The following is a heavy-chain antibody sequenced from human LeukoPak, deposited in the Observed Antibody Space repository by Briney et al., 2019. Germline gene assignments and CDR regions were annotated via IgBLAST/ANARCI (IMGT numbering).Heavy chain of an antibody. Sequence: ASVKVSCKASGYTFTSYGISWVRQAPGQGLEWMGWISAYNGNTNYAQKFQGRVTMTRDTSISTAYMELSRLRSDDTAVYYCARSVVVAADFDYWGQGTLVTVSS. CDR3: ARSVVVAADFDY. V-gene: IGHV1-18*01. J-gene: IGHJ4*02. D-gene: IGHD2-15*01. CDR1: GYTFTSYG. CDR2: ISAYNGNT.